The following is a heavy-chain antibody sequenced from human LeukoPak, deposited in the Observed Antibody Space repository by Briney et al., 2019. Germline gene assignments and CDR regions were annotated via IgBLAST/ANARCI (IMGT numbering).Heavy chain of an antibody. CDR3: ARENWVFDY. D-gene: IGHD7-27*01. CDR2: VYRSGST. CDR1: GCSISSGYH. J-gene: IGHJ4*02. Sequence: PSETLSLTCVVSGCSISSGYHWGWIRQPPGEGLEWIGSVYRSGSTYYNPSLKSRVTISVDTSKNQISLKVRSVTAADTAVYYCARENWVFDYWGQGILVTVSS. V-gene: IGHV4-38-2*02.